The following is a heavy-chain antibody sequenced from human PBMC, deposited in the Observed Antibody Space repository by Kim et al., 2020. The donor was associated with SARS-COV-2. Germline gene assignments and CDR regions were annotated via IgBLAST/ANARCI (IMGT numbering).Heavy chain of an antibody. CDR2: IYYSGST. D-gene: IGHD3-22*01. V-gene: IGHV4-31*03. Sequence: SETLSLTCTVSGGSISSGGYYWSWIRQHPGKGLEWIGYIYYSGSTYYNPSLKSRVTISVDTSKNQFSLKLSSVTAADTAVYYCARVLVVIPYYFDYWGQATLVTVSS. CDR1: GGSISSGGYY. CDR3: ARVLVVIPYYFDY. J-gene: IGHJ4*02.